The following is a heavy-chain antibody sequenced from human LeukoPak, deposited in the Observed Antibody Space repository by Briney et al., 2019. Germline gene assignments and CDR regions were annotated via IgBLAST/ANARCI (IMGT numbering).Heavy chain of an antibody. V-gene: IGHV3-33*01. CDR1: RLTLRSYG. CDR2: LCYEGSNK. D-gene: IGHD6-13*01. CDR3: ASDGIAVDRGSGYFDY. Sequence: GKALRHSRVASRLTLRSYGMHGVRQARGKGLEGVAVLCYEGSNKYCADSVKGRFTSSRDNSESTLYLQMNSPRAEDTALYYCASDGIAVDRGSGYFDYWGQGTLVTVSS. J-gene: IGHJ4*02.